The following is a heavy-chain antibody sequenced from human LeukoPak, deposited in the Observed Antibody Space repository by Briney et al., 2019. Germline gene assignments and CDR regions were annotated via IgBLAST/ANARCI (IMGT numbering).Heavy chain of an antibody. CDR3: AREQQQLTTDY. Sequence: ASVKVSCTASGYTFITYGISWVRQAPGQGLEWVGWISAYSGNTNYAQKLQGRVTMTTDTSTSTAYMELRSLRSDDTAVYYCAREQQQLTTDYWGQGTLVTVSS. CDR1: GYTFITYG. CDR2: ISAYSGNT. V-gene: IGHV1-18*01. D-gene: IGHD6-13*01. J-gene: IGHJ4*02.